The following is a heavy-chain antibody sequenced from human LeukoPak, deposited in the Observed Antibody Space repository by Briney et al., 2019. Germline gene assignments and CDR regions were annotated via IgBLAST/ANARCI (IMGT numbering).Heavy chain of an antibody. CDR2: IIPILGIA. Sequence: ASVKVSCKASGYTFTSYGISWVRQAPGQGLEWMGRIIPILGIANYAQKFQGRVTITADKSTSAAYMELSSLRSEDTAVYYCATTPGTGEVPWYFDLWGRGTLVTVSS. CDR3: ATTPGTGEVPWYFDL. D-gene: IGHD7-27*01. V-gene: IGHV1-69*04. CDR1: GYTFTSYG. J-gene: IGHJ2*01.